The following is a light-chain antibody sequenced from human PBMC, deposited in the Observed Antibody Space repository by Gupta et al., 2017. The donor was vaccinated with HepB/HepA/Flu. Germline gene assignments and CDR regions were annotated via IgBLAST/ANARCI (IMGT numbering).Light chain of an antibody. CDR2: DVS. CDR3: SSYKSSSTLGV. J-gene: IGLJ1*01. CDR1: SSDVGGYNY. Sequence: QSALTQPASVSGSPGQSITISCTGTSSDVGGYNYVSWYQQHPGKAPKLMIYDVSNRPSGVSNRFSGSKSGNTASLTISGLQAEDEAEYYCSSYKSSSTLGVFGTGTKVTVL. V-gene: IGLV2-14*01.